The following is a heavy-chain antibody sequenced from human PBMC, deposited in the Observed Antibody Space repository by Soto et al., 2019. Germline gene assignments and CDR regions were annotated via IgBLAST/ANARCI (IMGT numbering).Heavy chain of an antibody. D-gene: IGHD2-8*02. J-gene: IGHJ3*02. CDR3: ARALVFTGGVGYDI. CDR1: GGSITTGGRY. Sequence: QVRLQEWGPGLVKPSQTLSLKCSVSGGSITTGGRYWSWIRQLPGKGLEWIGDIYYSGNTYYNASLKRRVTISVEAAKNQFSLKLSSVTAADTFVYYCARALVFTGGVGYDIWGEGRLVTVAS. V-gene: IGHV4-31*02. CDR2: IYYSGNT.